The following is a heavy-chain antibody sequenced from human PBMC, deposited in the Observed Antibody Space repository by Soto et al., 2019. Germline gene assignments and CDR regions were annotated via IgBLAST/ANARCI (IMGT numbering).Heavy chain of an antibody. J-gene: IGHJ5*02. D-gene: IGHD5-18*01. Sequence: QVQLVQSGAEVKKPGASVKVSCKASGDTFTNFDLNWVRQATEQGLEWMGWMRANSGDTGHAQKFQGRVSMTRSTSISTAYMELSSLRAEDTAAYYCARYIYGQGFKAWGQGTLVIVSS. CDR3: ARYIYGQGFKA. CDR1: GDTFTNFD. V-gene: IGHV1-8*01. CDR2: MRANSGDT.